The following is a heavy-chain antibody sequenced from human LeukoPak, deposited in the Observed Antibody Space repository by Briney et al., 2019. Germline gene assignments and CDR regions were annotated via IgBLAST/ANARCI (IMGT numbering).Heavy chain of an antibody. CDR3: TRGPIQVWLYYGMAV. Sequence: GGSLRLSCTASGFTFGDHAMSWVRQAPGKGLEWVGFIRSKAYGGTTEYAASVKGRFTISRDDSKSIAYLQMNSLKTEDTAVYYCTRGPIQVWLYYGMAVWGQGTTVIVSS. V-gene: IGHV3-49*04. CDR2: IRSKAYGGTT. D-gene: IGHD5-18*01. CDR1: GFTFGDHA. J-gene: IGHJ6*02.